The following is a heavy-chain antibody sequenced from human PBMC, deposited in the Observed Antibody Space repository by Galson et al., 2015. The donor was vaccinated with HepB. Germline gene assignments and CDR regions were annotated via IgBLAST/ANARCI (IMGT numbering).Heavy chain of an antibody. D-gene: IGHD5/OR15-5a*01. CDR1: GFTFSRYW. J-gene: IGHJ4*02. CDR3: ARDWSTYDY. V-gene: IGHV3-7*01. CDR2: IKEDGSEK. Sequence: SLRLSCAASGFTFSRYWMSWVRQAPGKGLEWVANIKEDGSEKYYVDSVKGRFTISRDNAESSLYLQMSSLRAEDTAVYYCARDWSTYDYWGQGTLVTVSS.